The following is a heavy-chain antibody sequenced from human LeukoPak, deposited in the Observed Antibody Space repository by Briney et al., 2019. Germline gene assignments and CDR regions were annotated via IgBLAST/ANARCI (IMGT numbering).Heavy chain of an antibody. CDR3: ARDLPAYCSGGSCYWFDP. J-gene: IGHJ5*02. CDR2: ISAYNGNT. D-gene: IGHD2-15*01. CDR1: GYTFTSYG. V-gene: IGHV1-18*01. Sequence: ASVKVSCKASGYTFTSYGISWVRQAPGQGLEWMGWISAYNGNTNYAQKLQGRVTMTTDTSTSTAYMELRSLRSDDTAVYYCARDLPAYCSGGSCYWFDPWGQGTLVTVSS.